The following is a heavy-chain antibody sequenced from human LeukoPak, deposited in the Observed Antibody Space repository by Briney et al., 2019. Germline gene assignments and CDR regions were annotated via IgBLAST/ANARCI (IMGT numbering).Heavy chain of an antibody. Sequence: SETLSLTCTVSGGSISSYYWSWIRQPPGKGLEWIGYIYYSGSTNYNPSLKSRVTISVDTSKNQFSLKLSSVTAADTAVYYCARLGIAVAGFDYWGQGTLVTVSS. CDR3: ARLGIAVAGFDY. CDR2: IYYSGST. D-gene: IGHD6-19*01. J-gene: IGHJ4*02. CDR1: GGSISSYY. V-gene: IGHV4-59*08.